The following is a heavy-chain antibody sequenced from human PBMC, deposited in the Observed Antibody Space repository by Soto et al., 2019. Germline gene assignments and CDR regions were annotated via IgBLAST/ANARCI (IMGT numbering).Heavy chain of an antibody. CDR2: IYTSGTT. Sequence: LSLTCTVSGRSMSGYYWSWIRQPAGERLEWIGRIYTSGTTDFNPSLKGRVTMSVDTSKNQFSMKLTSVTAADTALYYCASEDYYDTGYYVVWGQGTQVTVSS. V-gene: IGHV4-4*07. D-gene: IGHD3-9*01. CDR3: ASEDYYDTGYYVV. J-gene: IGHJ4*02. CDR1: GRSMSGYY.